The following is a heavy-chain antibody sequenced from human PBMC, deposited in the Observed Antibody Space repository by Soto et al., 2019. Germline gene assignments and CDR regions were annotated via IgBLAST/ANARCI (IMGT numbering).Heavy chain of an antibody. CDR2: INHNSGGT. CDR3: ARDVTAIPCYFDY. CDR1: GYTFTGYY. D-gene: IGHD2-21*02. J-gene: IGHJ4*02. V-gene: IGHV1-2*04. Sequence: ASVKVSCKASGYTFTGYYMHWVRQAPGQGLEWMGWINHNSGGTNYAQKFQGWVTMTRDTSISTAYMELSRLRSDDTAVYYCARDVTAIPCYFDYWGQGTLVTVSS.